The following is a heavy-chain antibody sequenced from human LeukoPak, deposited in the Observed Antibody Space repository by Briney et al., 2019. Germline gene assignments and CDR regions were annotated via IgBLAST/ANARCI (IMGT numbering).Heavy chain of an antibody. CDR2: ISSGGTYV. Sequence: GGSLRLSCVVSGFTFKTYSMNWVRQAPGKGLEWVSSISSGGTYVDYADSVKGRFTISRDNAKDSLYLQMNSLRAEDTAVFYCARDPGYSNSPYYLDYWGQGTLVTVSS. CDR3: ARDPGYSNSPYYLDY. CDR1: GFTFKTYS. V-gene: IGHV3-21*01. J-gene: IGHJ4*02. D-gene: IGHD5-12*01.